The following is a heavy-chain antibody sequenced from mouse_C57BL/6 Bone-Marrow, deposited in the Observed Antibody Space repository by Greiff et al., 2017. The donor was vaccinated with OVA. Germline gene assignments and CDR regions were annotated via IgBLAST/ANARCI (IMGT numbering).Heavy chain of an antibody. CDR3: TRGPSSFAY. CDR1: GFTFSDAW. V-gene: IGHV6-6*01. Sequence: EVKLVESGGGLVQPGGSMKLSCAASGFTFSDAWMDWVRQSPEKGLEWVAEIRNKANNHATYYAESVKGRFTISRDDSKSSVHLQMNSLRAEDTGIYYCTRGPSSFAYWGQGTLVTVSA. CDR2: IRNKANNHAT. J-gene: IGHJ3*01.